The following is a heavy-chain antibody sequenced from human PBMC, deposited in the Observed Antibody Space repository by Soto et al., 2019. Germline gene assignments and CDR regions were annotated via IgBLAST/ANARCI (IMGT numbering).Heavy chain of an antibody. J-gene: IGHJ4*02. CDR3: STGSPFSGSVFDY. CDR1: GFSFRTTW. D-gene: IGHD1-26*01. V-gene: IGHV3-15*05. CDR2: IKSKSAGETT. Sequence: EVQLVESGGGLVKPGWSLRLSCAASGFSFRTTWMAWVRQAPGKGLEWVGRIKSKSAGETTDYADPVKGRFTISRDDSKDTLYLHMDSPETGDTAVYYCSTGSPFSGSVFDYWGQGTLVTVSS.